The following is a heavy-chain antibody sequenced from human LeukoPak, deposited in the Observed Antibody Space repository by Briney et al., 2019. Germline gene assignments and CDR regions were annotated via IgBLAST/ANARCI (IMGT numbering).Heavy chain of an antibody. D-gene: IGHD6-19*01. CDR2: TYYRSKWYN. J-gene: IGHJ4*02. CDR1: GDSVSSKSAT. CDR3: ARDPRVSAGWQLDY. V-gene: IGHV6-1*01. Sequence: SQTLSLTCAISGDSVSSKSATWNWIRQSPSRGLEWLGKTYYRSKWYNDSAVSVKSRITISPDTSKNQFSLQLNSVTPEDTAMYYCARDPRVSAGWQLDYWGQGTLVTVSS.